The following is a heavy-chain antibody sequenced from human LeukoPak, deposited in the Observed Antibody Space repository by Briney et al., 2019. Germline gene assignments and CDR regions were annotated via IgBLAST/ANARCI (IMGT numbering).Heavy chain of an antibody. J-gene: IGHJ4*02. CDR3: ATSSFFGSGSVYYFDN. V-gene: IGHV1-24*01. D-gene: IGHD3-10*01. CDR1: GYTLTELS. Sequence: ASVKVSCKVSGYTLTELSIHWVRQASGRGLEWMGAFDPEDGEAIYARQFRGRVTMTEDTSTDTAYMELGSLKSVDTAVYYCATSSFFGSGSVYYFDNWGQGTLVTVSS. CDR2: FDPEDGEA.